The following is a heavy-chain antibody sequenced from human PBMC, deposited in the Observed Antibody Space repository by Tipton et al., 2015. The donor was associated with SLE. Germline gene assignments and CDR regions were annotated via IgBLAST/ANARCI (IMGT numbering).Heavy chain of an antibody. J-gene: IGHJ4*02. CDR2: IIPILGIA. CDR1: GYTFTSYY. CDR3: ASQGYCSGGSGPDVDN. D-gene: IGHD2-15*01. Sequence: QSGAEVKKPGVSVKVSCKASGYTFTSYYMHWVRQAPGQGLEWMGRIIPILGIANYAQKFQGRVTITADKSTSTAYMELSSLRSEDTAVYYCASQGYCSGGSGPDVDNWGQGALVTVSS. V-gene: IGHV1-69*04.